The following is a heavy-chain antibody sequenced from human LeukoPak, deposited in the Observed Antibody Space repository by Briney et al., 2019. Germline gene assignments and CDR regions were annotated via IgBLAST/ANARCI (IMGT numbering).Heavy chain of an antibody. D-gene: IGHD1-26*01. J-gene: IGHJ5*02. V-gene: IGHV3-23*01. CDR2: ISGSGGST. Sequence: PGGSLRLSCAASGFTFSNAWMSWVRQAPGKGLEWVSAISGSGGSTYYADSVKGRFTISRDNSKNTLYLQMNSLRAEDTAVYYCAKERWELLKSWFDPWGQGTLVTVSS. CDR3: AKERWELLKSWFDP. CDR1: GFTFSNAW.